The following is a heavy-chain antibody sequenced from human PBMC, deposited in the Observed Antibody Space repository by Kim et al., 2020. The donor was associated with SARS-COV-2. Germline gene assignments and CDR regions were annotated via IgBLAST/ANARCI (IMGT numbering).Heavy chain of an antibody. D-gene: IGHD1-7*01. CDR3: ATGTNLGY. CDR1: GFTFSNYW. J-gene: IGHJ4*02. V-gene: IGHV3-7*01. CDR2: IKQDASEE. Sequence: GGSLRLSCAASGFTFSNYWMSWVRQTPGKGLELVANIKQDASEENYVDSVKGRFTISRDNARNSLYLQMNSLRAEDTSVFYCATGTNLGYWGQGTLVTVSS.